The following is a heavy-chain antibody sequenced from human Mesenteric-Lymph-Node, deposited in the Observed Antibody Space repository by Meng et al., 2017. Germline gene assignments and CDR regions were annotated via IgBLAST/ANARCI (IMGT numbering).Heavy chain of an antibody. CDR3: AKDLFYMGWVPTYFEC. V-gene: IGHV3-9*01. Sequence: SLKISCAASGFSFDDYAMHWVRQAPGKGLEWVSSISSNSGDIGYADSVKGRFIISRDNAKNSLYLQMNSLRAEDTALYYCAKDLFYMGWVPTYFECWGQGTLVTVSS. J-gene: IGHJ4*02. CDR1: GFSFDDYA. D-gene: IGHD4/OR15-4a*01. CDR2: ISSNSGDI.